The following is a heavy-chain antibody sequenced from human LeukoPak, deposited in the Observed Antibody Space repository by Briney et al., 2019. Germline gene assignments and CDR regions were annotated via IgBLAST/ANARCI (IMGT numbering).Heavy chain of an antibody. V-gene: IGHV5-51*01. CDR1: GYSFTTSW. D-gene: IGHD6-19*01. CDR3: AKVRGSGGFVIDY. J-gene: IGHJ4*02. Sequence: PGESLKISCKDSGYSFTTSWIGWVRQMPGKGLECMGIIFPRDSDTRYSPSFQGQVTMSADESISTAYLQWSSLKASDTAMHYCAKVRGSGGFVIDYWGQGTVVTVSS. CDR2: IFPRDSDT.